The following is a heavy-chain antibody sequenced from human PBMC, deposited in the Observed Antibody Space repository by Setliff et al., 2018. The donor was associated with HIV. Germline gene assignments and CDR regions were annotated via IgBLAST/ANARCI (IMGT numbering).Heavy chain of an antibody. CDR1: GFSLTTSGVA. Sequence: SGPTLVNPTQTLTLTCTFSGFSLTTSGVAVGWIRQPPGKALEWLALIYWNDEKRYSPSLKTRLTVTKDTSKNQVVLTMTNMDPMDTATYYCAHRPLTDSYFYGSGSYNWFDPGAREPWSPSP. CDR3: AHRPLTDSYFYGSGSYNWFDP. J-gene: IGHJ5*02. V-gene: IGHV2-5*01. CDR2: IYWNDEK. D-gene: IGHD3-10*01.